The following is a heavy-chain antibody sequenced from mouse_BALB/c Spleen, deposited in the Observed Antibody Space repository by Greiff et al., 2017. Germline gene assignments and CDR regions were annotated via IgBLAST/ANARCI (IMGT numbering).Heavy chain of an antibody. CDR3: ARYYGYFYAMDY. CDR2: INPSNGRT. Sequence: QVQLKQPGAELVKPGASVKLSCKASGYTFTSYWMHWVKQRPGQGLEWIGEINPSNGRTNYNEKFKSKATLTVDKSSSTAYMQLSSLTSEDSAVYYCARYYGYFYAMDYWGQGTSVTVSS. J-gene: IGHJ4*01. CDR1: GYTFTSYW. V-gene: IGHV1S81*02. D-gene: IGHD1-2*01.